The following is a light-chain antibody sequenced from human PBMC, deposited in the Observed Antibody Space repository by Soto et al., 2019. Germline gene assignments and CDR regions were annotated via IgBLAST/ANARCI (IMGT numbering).Light chain of an antibody. CDR2: EDN. CDR1: SSDVGSYNL. J-gene: IGLJ7*01. CDR3: SSYAPISTVV. Sequence: QSVLTQPASVSGSPGQSITISCTGTSSDVGSYNLVSWYQQHPGKAPKLMIYEDNKRPSGVSNRFSGSKSGNTASLTISGLQAEDEAHYYCSSYAPISTVVFGGGTQLTVL. V-gene: IGLV2-23*01.